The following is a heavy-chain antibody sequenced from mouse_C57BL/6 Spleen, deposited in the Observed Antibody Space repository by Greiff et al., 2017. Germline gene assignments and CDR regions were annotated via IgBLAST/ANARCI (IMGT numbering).Heavy chain of an antibody. J-gene: IGHJ2*01. Sequence: QVQLKESGPELVKPGASVKISCKASGYAFSSSWMNWVKQRPGKGLEWIGRIYPGDGDTNYNGKFKGKATLTADKSSSTAYMQLSSLTSEDSAVYFCARTDFDDWGQGTTLTVSS. CDR3: ARTDFDD. CDR1: GYAFSSSW. CDR2: IYPGDGDT. V-gene: IGHV1-82*01.